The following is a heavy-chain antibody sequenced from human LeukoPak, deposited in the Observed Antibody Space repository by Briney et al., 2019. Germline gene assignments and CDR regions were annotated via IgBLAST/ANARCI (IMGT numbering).Heavy chain of an antibody. Sequence: PGGSLRLSCAASGFTFSVYGMHWVRQAPGKGLEWVAFIRYDGSNKYYADSVKGRFTISRDNSKNTLYLQMNSLRAEDTAVYYCAKEPKRGDIVVVPAAPDYWGQGTLVTVSS. CDR1: GFTFSVYG. J-gene: IGHJ4*02. V-gene: IGHV3-30*02. CDR2: IRYDGSNK. CDR3: AKEPKRGDIVVVPAAPDY. D-gene: IGHD2-2*01.